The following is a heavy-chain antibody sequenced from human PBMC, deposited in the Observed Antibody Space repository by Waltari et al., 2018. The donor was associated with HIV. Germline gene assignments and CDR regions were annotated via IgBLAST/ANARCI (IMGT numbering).Heavy chain of an antibody. J-gene: IGHJ4*02. D-gene: IGHD6-19*01. V-gene: IGHV3-30*18. CDR3: AKDQEWLIQYYLDY. CDR1: GVTCRNYG. Sequence: VRLVESGGGEVEPGRSLRLSCAATGVTCRNYGLHWVRQAPGKWLEWVAVIYFDGYKKYHADSVRGRFTISRDNSKNTLYLQMNSLRPEDTAMYYCAKDQEWLIQYYLDYWGQGTLVTVSS. CDR2: IYFDGYKK.